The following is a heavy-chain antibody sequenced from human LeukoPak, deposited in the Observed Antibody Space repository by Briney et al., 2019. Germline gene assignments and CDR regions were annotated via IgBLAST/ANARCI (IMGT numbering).Heavy chain of an antibody. D-gene: IGHD6-13*01. CDR3: ARGFGSNFDI. CDR1: GFTFSSNS. V-gene: IGHV3-48*02. CDR2: IGSRSRTT. J-gene: IGHJ3*02. Sequence: GGSLRLSCAASGFTFSSNSMNWVRQAPGKGPEWVSYIGSRSRTTYYADSVKGRFTISRDNAKNSLYLQMNSLRDEDTAVYYCARGFGSNFDIWGQGTMVTVSS.